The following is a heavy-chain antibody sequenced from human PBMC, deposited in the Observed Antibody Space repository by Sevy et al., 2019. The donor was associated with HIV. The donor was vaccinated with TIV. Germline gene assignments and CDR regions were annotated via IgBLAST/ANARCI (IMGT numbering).Heavy chain of an antibody. J-gene: IGHJ6*02. D-gene: IGHD2-2*01. V-gene: IGHV3-11*01. Sequence: GGSLRLSCAASGFTFSDYYMSWIRQAPGKGLEWVSYISSSGSTIYYADSVKGRFTISRDNAKNSLYLQMNSLRAEDTAVYYCARGARGRGIVVVPAALSYYYYYGMDVWGQWTTVTVSS. CDR1: GFTFSDYY. CDR3: ARGARGRGIVVVPAALSYYYYYGMDV. CDR2: ISSSGSTI.